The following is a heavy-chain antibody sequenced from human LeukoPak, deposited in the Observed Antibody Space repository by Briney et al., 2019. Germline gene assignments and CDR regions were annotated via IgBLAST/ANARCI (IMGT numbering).Heavy chain of an antibody. CDR2: INHSGST. D-gene: IGHD1-26*01. CDR3: ARGRVLSGSYWLSYYYYGMDV. Sequence: SETLSLTCAVYGGSFSGYYWSWIRQPPGKGLEWIGEINHSGSTNYYPSLKSRVTISVDTSKNQFSLKLSSVTAADTAVYYCARGRVLSGSYWLSYYYYGMDVWGKGTTVTVSS. J-gene: IGHJ6*04. CDR1: GGSFSGYY. V-gene: IGHV4-34*01.